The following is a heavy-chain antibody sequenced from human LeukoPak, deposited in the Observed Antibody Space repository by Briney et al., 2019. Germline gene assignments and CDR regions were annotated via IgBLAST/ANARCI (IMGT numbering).Heavy chain of an antibody. V-gene: IGHV4-39*07. CDR3: ARSAARRFFAY. J-gene: IGHJ4*02. D-gene: IGHD6-6*01. CDR1: GGSISSSSYY. CDR2: INHSGST. Sequence: SETLSLTCTVSGGSISSSSYYWGWIRQPPGKGLEWIGEINHSGSTNYNPSLKSRVTISVDTSKNQFSLKLSSVTAADTAVYYCARSAARRFFAYWGQGTLVTVSS.